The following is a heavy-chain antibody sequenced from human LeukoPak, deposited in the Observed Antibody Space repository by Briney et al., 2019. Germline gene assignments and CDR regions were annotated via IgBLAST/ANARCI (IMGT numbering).Heavy chain of an antibody. CDR1: GFTFSSYG. CDR3: ARRTILTGSDY. Sequence: GTLRLSCAASGFTFSSYGMSWVRQPPGKGLEWIGSIYYSGSTNYNPSLKSRVTISVDTSKNQFSLKLSSVTAADTAVYYCARRTILTGSDYWGQGTLVTVSS. D-gene: IGHD3-9*01. J-gene: IGHJ4*02. CDR2: IYYSGST. V-gene: IGHV4-39*01.